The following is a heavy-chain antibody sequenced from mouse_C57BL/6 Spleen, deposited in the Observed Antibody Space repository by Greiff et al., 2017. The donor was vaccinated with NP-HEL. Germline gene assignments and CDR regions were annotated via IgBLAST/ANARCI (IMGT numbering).Heavy chain of an antibody. D-gene: IGHD1-1*01. V-gene: IGHV1-15*01. CDR1: GYTFTDYE. CDR3: TRGGGYYGSSPYYYAMDY. Sequence: VQLQESGAELVRPGASVTLSCKASGYTFTDYEMHWVKQTPVHSLEWIGAIDPETGGTAYNQKFKGKAILTADKSSSTAYMELRSLTSEDSAVYYCTRGGGYYGSSPYYYAMDYWGQGTSVTVSS. J-gene: IGHJ4*01. CDR2: IDPETGGT.